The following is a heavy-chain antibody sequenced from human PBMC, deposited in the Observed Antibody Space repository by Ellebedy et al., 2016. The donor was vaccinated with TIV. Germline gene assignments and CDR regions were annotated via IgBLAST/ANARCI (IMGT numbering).Heavy chain of an antibody. J-gene: IGHJ4*02. CDR1: GFRFNNGW. V-gene: IGHV3-15*07. D-gene: IGHD4-17*01. CDR3: TTDSMMTTVSAYPVDY. Sequence: PGGSLRLSCVSSGFRFNNGWMNWVRQAPGKGLEWVGRIKSKTDGGTTDYAAPVKGRFTVSRDDSKNTLYLQMNSLKIEDTAVYYCTTDSMMTTVSAYPVDYWGQGTLVTVSS. CDR2: IKSKTDGGTT.